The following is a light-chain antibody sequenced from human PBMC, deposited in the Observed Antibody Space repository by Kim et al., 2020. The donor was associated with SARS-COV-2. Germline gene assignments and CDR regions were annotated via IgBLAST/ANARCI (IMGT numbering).Light chain of an antibody. V-gene: IGLV3-1*01. CDR1: KLGDKY. CDR3: QAWDSSTFYV. J-gene: IGLJ1*01. CDR2: QDS. Sequence: SPGQKTSITCSVDKLGDKYVCWYQQKPGQSPVMVIYQDSKRPSGIPERFSGSNSGNTATLIISGTQAMDEADYYCQAWDSSTFYVFGTGTQVTVL.